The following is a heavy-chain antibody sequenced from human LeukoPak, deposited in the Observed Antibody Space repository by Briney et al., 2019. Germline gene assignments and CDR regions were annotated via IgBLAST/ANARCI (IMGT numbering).Heavy chain of an antibody. D-gene: IGHD3-9*01. Sequence: SETLSLTCTVSGGSISSYYWSWIRQPPGKGLEWIGYIYYSGSTNYNPSLKSRVSISVDTSKNQFSLKLSSVTAADTAVYYCALKTYYDILTGKDDAFDIWGQGTMVTVSS. J-gene: IGHJ3*02. CDR2: IYYSGST. V-gene: IGHV4-59*08. CDR3: ALKTYYDILTGKDDAFDI. CDR1: GGSISSYY.